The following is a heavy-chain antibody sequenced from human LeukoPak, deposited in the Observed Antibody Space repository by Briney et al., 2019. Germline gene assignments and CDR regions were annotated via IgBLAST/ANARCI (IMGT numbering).Heavy chain of an antibody. CDR3: ARDTGDGYNYGAFDI. J-gene: IGHJ3*02. Sequence: GSSVKVSCKASGGTFSSYAISWVRQAPGQGLEWMGIINPSGGSTSYAQKFQGRVTMTTDTSTSTAYMELSSLRSEDTAVYYCARDTGDGYNYGAFDIWGQGTMVTVSS. D-gene: IGHD5-24*01. CDR2: INPSGGST. CDR1: GGTFSSYA. V-gene: IGHV1-69*04.